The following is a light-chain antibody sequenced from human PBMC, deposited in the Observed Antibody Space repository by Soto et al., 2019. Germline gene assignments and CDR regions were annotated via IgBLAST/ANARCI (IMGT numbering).Light chain of an antibody. CDR3: SSFAGNNIMV. CDR2: DVS. Sequence: QSALAQPPSASGSPGQSVTISCTGTSSDVGGYNYVSWYQQHPGKAPNLMIYDVSKRPSGVPDRFSGSKSGNTASLTVSGLQAEDEADHYCSSFAGNNIMVFGGGTKLTVL. J-gene: IGLJ2*01. CDR1: SSDVGGYNY. V-gene: IGLV2-8*01.